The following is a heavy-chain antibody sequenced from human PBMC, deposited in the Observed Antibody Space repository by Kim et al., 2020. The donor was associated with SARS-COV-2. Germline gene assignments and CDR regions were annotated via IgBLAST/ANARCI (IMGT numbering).Heavy chain of an antibody. J-gene: IGHJ6*02. CDR2: IIPILGIA. Sequence: SVKVSCKASGGTFSSYAISWVRQAPGQGLEWMGRIIPILGIANYAQKFQGRVTITADKSTSTAYMELSSLRSEDTAVYYCARDGGPYSSGWGTGYYGMDVWGQGPTVTVSS. CDR1: GGTFSSYA. CDR3: ARDGGPYSSGWGTGYYGMDV. D-gene: IGHD6-19*01. V-gene: IGHV1-69*04.